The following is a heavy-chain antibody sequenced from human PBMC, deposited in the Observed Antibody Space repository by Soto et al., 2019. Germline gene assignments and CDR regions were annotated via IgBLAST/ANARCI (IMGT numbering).Heavy chain of an antibody. CDR3: ARGPFGWYGLDY. V-gene: IGHV3-74*01. D-gene: IGHD6-19*01. CDR1: GFTFSGNW. CDR2: INSDGTTT. J-gene: IGHJ4*02. Sequence: VQLVESGGGLVQPGGSLRLSCAGSGFTFSGNWMHWVRQAPGKGLVWVSRINSDGTTTNYADSVKGRFTISRDNAKNTLFLQMSSLRAEDTAVSYCARGPFGWYGLDYWGQGTLITVSS.